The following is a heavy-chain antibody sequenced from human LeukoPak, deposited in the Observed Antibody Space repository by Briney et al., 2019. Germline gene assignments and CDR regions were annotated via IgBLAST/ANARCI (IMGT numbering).Heavy chain of an antibody. CDR2: VNTKSGSR. CDR3: ARGATLRRSTWAH. J-gene: IGHJ4*02. D-gene: IGHD3-16*01. CDR1: GYSFSDYD. Sequence: GASVKVSCKASGYSFSDYDIIWVRQAAVHGLEWVGWVNTKSGSRTFAQKLQGRLTMTTSRSITTVYMELSSLRSDDAAVYYCARGATLRRSTWAHWGQGTLVTVAS. V-gene: IGHV1-8*02.